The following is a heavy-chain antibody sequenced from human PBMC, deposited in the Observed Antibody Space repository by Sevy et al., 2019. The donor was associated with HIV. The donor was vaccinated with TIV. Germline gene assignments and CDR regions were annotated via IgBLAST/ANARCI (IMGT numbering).Heavy chain of an antibody. V-gene: IGHV3-30-3*01. CDR2: ISYDGTNK. CDR1: GFAFSTHA. Sequence: LALTCVASGFAFSTHAMHWVRQAPDKGLEWVAVISYDGTNKNYADSVKDRFTISRDNSKNTLYLPMNSLRADDTAVYYCAREFTGWDLHLAYWGQGTLVTVSS. J-gene: IGHJ4*02. CDR3: AREFTGWDLHLAY. D-gene: IGHD1-26*01.